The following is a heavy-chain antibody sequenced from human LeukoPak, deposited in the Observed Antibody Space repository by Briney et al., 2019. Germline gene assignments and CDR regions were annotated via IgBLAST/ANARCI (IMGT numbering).Heavy chain of an antibody. D-gene: IGHD1-26*01. CDR3: VRKTVGAKNWFDP. V-gene: IGHV3-48*03. Sequence: GGSLRLSCAAAGFTFSSYEMNWFRQAPGKGLEWVSYISSSAENIKYADSVKGRFTISRDNAKNSLYLQMNSLRAEDSAVYYCVRKTVGAKNWFDPWGQGTLVTVSS. CDR2: ISSSAENI. J-gene: IGHJ5*02. CDR1: GFTFSSYE.